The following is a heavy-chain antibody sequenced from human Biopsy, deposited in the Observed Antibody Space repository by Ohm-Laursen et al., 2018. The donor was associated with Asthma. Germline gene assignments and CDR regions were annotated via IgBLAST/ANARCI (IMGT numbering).Heavy chain of an antibody. D-gene: IGHD4-17*01. CDR1: GGSFSNYY. CDR3: ARTTYGHDGFDP. Sequence: SDTLSLTCVVYGGSFSNYYWTWIRPPPGKGLEWIGEINHRGSTNYNPSLKSRVTLSVDTSKNQFSLSLTSVTATDTAVYYCARTTYGHDGFDPWGQGTLVTVSS. V-gene: IGHV4-34*01. CDR2: INHRGST. J-gene: IGHJ5*02.